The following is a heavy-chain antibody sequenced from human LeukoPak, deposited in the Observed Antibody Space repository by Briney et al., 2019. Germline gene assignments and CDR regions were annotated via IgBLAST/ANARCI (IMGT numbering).Heavy chain of an antibody. J-gene: IGHJ3*02. CDR3: ARRPTDGSGAFDI. CDR2: IYYSGTT. V-gene: IGHV4-59*08. CDR1: GGSISSYF. D-gene: IGHD3-10*01. Sequence: SETLSLTCTVSGGSISSYFWSWIRQPPGKGLEWIGFIYYSGTTNYNPSLKSRVTISVDTSKKQFSLKLSSVTAADTAVYYCARRPTDGSGAFDIWGQGTMVTVS.